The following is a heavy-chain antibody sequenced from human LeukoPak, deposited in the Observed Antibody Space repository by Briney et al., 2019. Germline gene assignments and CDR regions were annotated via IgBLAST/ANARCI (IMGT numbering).Heavy chain of an antibody. CDR3: TAAWLYYDFWSGYYHPASYDMDV. V-gene: IGHV3-15*01. Sequence: PGGSLRLSCAASGFTFSNAWMSWVRQAPGKGLEWVGRIKSKTDGGTTDYAAPVKGRFTISRDDSKNTLYLQMNSLKTEDTAVYYCTAAWLYYDFWSGYYHPASYDMDVWGQGTTVTVSS. D-gene: IGHD3-3*01. CDR1: GFTFSNAW. CDR2: IKSKTDGGTT. J-gene: IGHJ6*02.